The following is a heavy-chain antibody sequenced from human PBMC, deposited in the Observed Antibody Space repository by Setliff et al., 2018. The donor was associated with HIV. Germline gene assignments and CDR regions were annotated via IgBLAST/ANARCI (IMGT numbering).Heavy chain of an antibody. CDR1: GYDFKIYD. CDR2: INPGTGNT. J-gene: IGHJ4*02. D-gene: IGHD1-1*01. V-gene: IGHV1-8*01. Sequence: ASVKISCKASGYDFKIYDINWVRQVAGQGLEWMGWINPGTGNTGYPQNFSGRVTMTRNTSINTVYMELSSLRSEDTAIYFCARGKIPSWRLTMFDFWGQGTPVTVSS. CDR3: ARGKIPSWRLTMFDF.